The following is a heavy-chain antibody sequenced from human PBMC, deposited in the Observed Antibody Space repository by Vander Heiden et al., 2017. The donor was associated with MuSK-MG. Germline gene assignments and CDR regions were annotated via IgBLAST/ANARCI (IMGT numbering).Heavy chain of an antibody. CDR2: INWNGGST. CDR3: ARAMLKGGTYGMDV. J-gene: IGHJ6*02. D-gene: IGHD1-26*01. CDR1: GLPFDDYD. V-gene: IGHV3-20*04. Sequence: EVQLVESGGGVVRPGGSLRLSCAASGLPFDDYDMTWVRQAPEKGLEWGSGINWNGGSTGYADSVKGRFTISRDNAKKSLYLQMNSLRAEDTALYYCARAMLKGGTYGMDVWGPGATVTVSS.